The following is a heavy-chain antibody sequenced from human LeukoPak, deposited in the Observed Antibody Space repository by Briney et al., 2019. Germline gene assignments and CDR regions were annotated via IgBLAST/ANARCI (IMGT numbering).Heavy chain of an antibody. CDR2: IYSGGST. Sequence: PGGSLRLSCAASGFTVSSNYMSWVRQAPGKGLEWVSVIYSGGSTYYADSVKGRFTISRDNSKNTLYLQMNSLRAEDTAVYYCARDSWCSGYDRGDWFDPWGQGTLVTVSS. J-gene: IGHJ5*02. D-gene: IGHD5-12*01. CDR1: GFTVSSNY. V-gene: IGHV3-53*01. CDR3: ARDSWCSGYDRGDWFDP.